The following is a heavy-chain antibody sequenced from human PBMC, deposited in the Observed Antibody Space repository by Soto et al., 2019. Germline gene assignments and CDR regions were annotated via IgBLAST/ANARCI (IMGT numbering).Heavy chain of an antibody. D-gene: IGHD1-26*01. CDR3: AKEGGLSGSYYISSSYYFDY. V-gene: IGHV3-30*18. CDR1: GFTFSSYG. CDR2: ISYDGSNT. J-gene: IGHJ4*02. Sequence: QVQLVESGGGVVQPGRSLRLSCVASGFTFSSYGMHWVRQAPGKGREGVAVISYDGSNTYYADSVKGRFTISRDNSKNTLYLQMNSLRAEDTSVYYCAKEGGLSGSYYISSSYYFDYWGQGTLVTVSS.